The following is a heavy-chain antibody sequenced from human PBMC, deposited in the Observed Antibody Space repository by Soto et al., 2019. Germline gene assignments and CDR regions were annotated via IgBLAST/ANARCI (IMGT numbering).Heavy chain of an antibody. J-gene: IGHJ4*02. CDR2: IYYSGST. Sequence: SETLSLTCTVSGGSISSGDYYWSWIRQPPGKGLEWIGYIYYSGSTYYNPSLKSRVTISVDTSKNQFSLKLSSVTAADTAVYYCASRYSGYVLFDYWGQGTLVTVSS. CDR1: GGSISSGDYY. V-gene: IGHV4-30-4*01. D-gene: IGHD5-12*01. CDR3: ASRYSGYVLFDY.